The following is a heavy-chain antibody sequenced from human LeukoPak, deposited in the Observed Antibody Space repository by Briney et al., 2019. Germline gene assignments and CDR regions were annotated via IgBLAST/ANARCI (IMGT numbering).Heavy chain of an antibody. CDR2: ISSSSSYI. Sequence: PSGSLRLSCAASGFTFSSYSMNWVRHAPGKGLEWVSSISSSSSYIYYANSVKGRFTISRDNANNSLYLQMNSLRAEDTAVYYCARRATAWAWGQGTLVTVSS. D-gene: IGHD1-26*01. CDR1: GFTFSSYS. J-gene: IGHJ5*02. V-gene: IGHV3-21*01. CDR3: ARRATAWA.